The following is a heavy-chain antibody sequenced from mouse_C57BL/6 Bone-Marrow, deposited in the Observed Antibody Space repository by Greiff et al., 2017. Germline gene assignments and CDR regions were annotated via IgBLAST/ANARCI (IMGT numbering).Heavy chain of an antibody. Sequence: QVHVKQPGAELVKPGASVKMSCKASGYTFTSYWITWVKQRPGQGLEWIGDIYPGSGSTNYNEKFKSKATLTVDTSSSTAYMQLSSLTSEDSAVXYCARRGAYYYGSSYFWYFDVWGTGTTVTVSS. CDR3: ARRGAYYYGSSYFWYFDV. V-gene: IGHV1-55*01. CDR1: GYTFTSYW. CDR2: IYPGSGST. J-gene: IGHJ1*03. D-gene: IGHD1-1*01.